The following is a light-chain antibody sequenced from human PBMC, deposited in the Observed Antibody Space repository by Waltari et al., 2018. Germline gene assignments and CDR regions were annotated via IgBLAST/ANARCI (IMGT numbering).Light chain of an antibody. Sequence: QSVLTQPPSVSEAPRQWVTISCSGRNSNIGNTAVNWYPKLPGKAPKLLIYYDNLLSPGVSDRFSGSKSDTSASLAISGLQSEDEADYYCEAWDDTLNGVVFGGGTKLTVL. V-gene: IGLV1-36*01. CDR2: YDN. CDR1: NSNIGNTA. J-gene: IGLJ3*02. CDR3: EAWDDTLNGVV.